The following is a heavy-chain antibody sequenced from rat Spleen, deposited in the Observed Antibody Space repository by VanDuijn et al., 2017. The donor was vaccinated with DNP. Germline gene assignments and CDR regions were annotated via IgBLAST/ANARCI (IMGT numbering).Heavy chain of an antibody. D-gene: IGHD1-11*01. CDR1: GFNFNDYW. Sequence: EVKLVESGGGLVQPGSSLKLSCAASGFNFNDYWMGWVRQAPGKGLEWIGQINKDSSTINYNPSLKEKITISRDNAQNTLYLQMNKLGSEDTAIYCCAKGPNYGVNSDYFDYWGQGVMVTVSS. J-gene: IGHJ2*01. V-gene: IGHV4-2*01. CDR2: INKDSSTI. CDR3: AKGPNYGVNSDYFDY.